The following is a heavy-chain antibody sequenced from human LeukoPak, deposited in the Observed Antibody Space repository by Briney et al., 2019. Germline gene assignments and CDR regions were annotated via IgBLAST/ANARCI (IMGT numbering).Heavy chain of an antibody. D-gene: IGHD1-7*01. V-gene: IGHV4-39*07. CDR3: TGEVAGTIVDY. CDR2: IYYSGST. Sequence: SETLSLTCSVSGASISSGSNYWGWIRQPPGKGLEWIGSIYYSGSTFYNPSLKSRVTVSVDTSKNQFSLRLSSVTAADTAVYYCTGEVAGTIVDYWGQGILVTVSS. J-gene: IGHJ4*02. CDR1: GASISSGSNY.